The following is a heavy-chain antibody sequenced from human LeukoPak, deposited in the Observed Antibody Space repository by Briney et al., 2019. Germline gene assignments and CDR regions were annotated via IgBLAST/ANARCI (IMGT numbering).Heavy chain of an antibody. Sequence: ASVKVSCKASGYTFTSHGISWVRQAPGQGLEWMGWTSTYNGQTYYTQKFQGRVIMTTDTSRSSVYLEVRSLRSDDTAVYYCARTGVSGTLLFFHYFDPWGQGTLVTVSS. CDR1: GYTFTSHG. CDR3: ARTGVSGTLLFFHYFDP. D-gene: IGHD5/OR15-5a*01. V-gene: IGHV1-18*01. CDR2: TSTYNGQT. J-gene: IGHJ5*02.